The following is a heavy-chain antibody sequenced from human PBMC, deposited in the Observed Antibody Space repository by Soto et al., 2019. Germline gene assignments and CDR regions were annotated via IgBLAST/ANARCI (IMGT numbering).Heavy chain of an antibody. CDR3: ASQALDTAIFEN. V-gene: IGHV4-34*01. J-gene: IGHJ4*02. D-gene: IGHD5-18*01. CDR2: INHSGST. Sequence: SETLSLTCAVYGGSFSGYYWSWIRQSPGKGLEWIGEINHSGSTNYNPSLKSRVTISVDTSKNQFSLKLNYMTAADTAVYYCASQALDTAIFENWGQGTLVTVSS. CDR1: GGSFSGYY.